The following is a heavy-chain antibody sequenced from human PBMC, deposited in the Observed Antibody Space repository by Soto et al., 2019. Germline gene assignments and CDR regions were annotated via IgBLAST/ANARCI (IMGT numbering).Heavy chain of an antibody. Sequence: QVQLVQSGDEVKKPGASVKVSCKASGYTFTNYGISWVRQAPGQGLEWMGWISPYNGNTKYPQKLQGRVTMTTDTSPRTSYMELRSLRSDDTAVYFCARVGDRCTSTRCSPWPDTHFDLWGRGTLVTVSS. CDR3: ARVGDRCTSTRCSPWPDTHFDL. D-gene: IGHD2-2*01. CDR1: GYTFTNYG. V-gene: IGHV1-18*01. J-gene: IGHJ2*01. CDR2: ISPYNGNT.